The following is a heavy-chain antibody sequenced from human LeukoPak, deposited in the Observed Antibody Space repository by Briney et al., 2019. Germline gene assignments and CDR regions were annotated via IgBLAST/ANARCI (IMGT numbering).Heavy chain of an antibody. D-gene: IGHD4-17*01. Sequence: PGGSLKLSCAASGFTFSDYWMSWFRQAPGKGLEWVANIKQDGSDKYYVDSVKGRFTISRGNAKNSLYLQMNSLRAEDTAVYYCARDYGDYWGQGILVTVSS. CDR1: GFTFSDYW. CDR2: IKQDGSDK. CDR3: ARDYGDY. V-gene: IGHV3-7*01. J-gene: IGHJ4*02.